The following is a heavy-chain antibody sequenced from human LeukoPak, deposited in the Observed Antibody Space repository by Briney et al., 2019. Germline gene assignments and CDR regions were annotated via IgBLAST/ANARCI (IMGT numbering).Heavy chain of an antibody. CDR2: IIPILGIA. CDR1: GGTFSSYA. Sequence: ASVKVSCKASGGTFSSYAISWVRQAPGQGLEWMGRIIPILGIANYAQKFQGRVTITADKSTSTAYMELSSLRSEDTAVYYCERDGYDSSGYYYPPFDYWGQGTLVTVSS. J-gene: IGHJ4*02. CDR3: ERDGYDSSGYYYPPFDY. V-gene: IGHV1-69*04. D-gene: IGHD3-22*01.